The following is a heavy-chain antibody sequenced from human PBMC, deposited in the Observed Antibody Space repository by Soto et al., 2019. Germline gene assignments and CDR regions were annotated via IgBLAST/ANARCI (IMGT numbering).Heavy chain of an antibody. CDR2: IIPIFGTA. D-gene: IGHD3-10*01. CDR1: GGTFSSYA. J-gene: IGHJ4*02. Sequence: QVQLVQSGAEVKKPGSSVKVSCKASGGTFSSYAISWVRQAPGQGLEWMGGIIPIFGTANYAQKSQGRVTINADESTSTAYMELSSLRSEDTAVYYCARSDYYGSGSYYNVLFDYWGQGTLVTVSS. V-gene: IGHV1-69*01. CDR3: ARSDYYGSGSYYNVLFDY.